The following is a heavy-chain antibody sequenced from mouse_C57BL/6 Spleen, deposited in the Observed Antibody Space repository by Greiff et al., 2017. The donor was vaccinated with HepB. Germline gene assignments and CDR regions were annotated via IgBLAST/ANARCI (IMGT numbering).Heavy chain of an antibody. CDR3: ARHSLYDYDQNYFDY. Sequence: EVKLMESGGGLVKPGGSLKLSCAASGFTFSSYTMSWVRQTPEKRLEWVATISGGGGNTYYPDSVKGRFTISRDNAKNTLYLQMSSLRSEDTALYYCARHSLYDYDQNYFDYWGQGTTLTVSS. D-gene: IGHD2-4*01. V-gene: IGHV5-9*01. CDR2: ISGGGGNT. J-gene: IGHJ2*01. CDR1: GFTFSSYT.